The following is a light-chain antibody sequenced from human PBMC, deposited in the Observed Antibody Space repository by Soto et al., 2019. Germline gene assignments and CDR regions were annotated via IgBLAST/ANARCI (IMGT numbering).Light chain of an antibody. Sequence: QSVLTQSSSASASLGSSVKLTCTLCSGHSSYIIAWHQQQPGKAPRYLMKLEGSGSYNKGSGVPDRFSGSSSGADRYLTISNLQFEDEADYYCETWDSNTWVFGGGTKLTVL. J-gene: IGLJ3*02. CDR2: LEGSGSY. CDR3: ETWDSNTWV. CDR1: SGHSSYI. V-gene: IGLV4-60*02.